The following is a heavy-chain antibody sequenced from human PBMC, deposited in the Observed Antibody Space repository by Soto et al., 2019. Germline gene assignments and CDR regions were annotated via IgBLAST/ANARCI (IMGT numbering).Heavy chain of an antibody. CDR2: IYPGDSDT. D-gene: IGHD6-19*01. CDR1: GYSFTSYW. Sequence: GESLKISCKGSGYSFTSYWIGWVRQVPGKGLEWMGIIYPGDSDTRYSPSFQGQVTISADKSISTAYLQWSSLKASDTAMYYCARQFAQIAVAGQYGMDVWGQGTTVTVSS. V-gene: IGHV5-51*01. J-gene: IGHJ6*02. CDR3: ARQFAQIAVAGQYGMDV.